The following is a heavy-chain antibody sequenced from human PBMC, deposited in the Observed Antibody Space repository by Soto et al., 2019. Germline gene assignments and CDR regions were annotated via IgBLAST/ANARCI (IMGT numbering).Heavy chain of an antibody. CDR3: ARELAAGAH. CDR1: GYTFTHYY. Sequence: QVQLVQSGAEVKKPGASVKLSCRTSGYTFTHYYIHWVRQAPGQGLEWLAIINPASGSTNYAQDFLGRVTLTMDTSTTTVYIELSGLRAEDTAIFNCARELAAGAHWGNGNLVNVTS. J-gene: IGHJ4*01. V-gene: IGHV1-46*01. CDR2: INPASGST. D-gene: IGHD6-25*01.